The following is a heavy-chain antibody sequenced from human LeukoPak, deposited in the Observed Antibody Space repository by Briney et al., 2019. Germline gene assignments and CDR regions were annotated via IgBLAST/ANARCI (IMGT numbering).Heavy chain of an antibody. J-gene: IGHJ4*02. V-gene: IGHV4-59*01. D-gene: IGHD3-22*01. Sequence: SETLSLTCTVSGASISSSYYWSWIRQPPGKGLEWIGYIYYSGSTNYNPSLESRVTMSIDTSNNQFSLKLTSVTATDTAVYYWARSPGHRGYDYWGQGTLVTVSS. CDR2: IYYSGST. CDR1: GASISSSYY. CDR3: ARSPGHRGYDY.